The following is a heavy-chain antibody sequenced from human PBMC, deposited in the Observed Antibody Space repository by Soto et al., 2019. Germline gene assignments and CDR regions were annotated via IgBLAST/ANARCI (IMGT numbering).Heavy chain of an antibody. CDR2: INHSGST. J-gene: IGHJ6*02. D-gene: IGHD3-10*01. V-gene: IGHV4-34*01. Sequence: SETLSLTCAVYGGSFSGYYWSWIRQPPGKGLEWIGEINHSGSTNYNPSLKSRVTISVDTSKNQFSLKLSSVTAADTAVYYCARCAMVRGVTYYYYYGMDVWGQGTTVT. CDR3: ARCAMVRGVTYYYYYGMDV. CDR1: GGSFSGYY.